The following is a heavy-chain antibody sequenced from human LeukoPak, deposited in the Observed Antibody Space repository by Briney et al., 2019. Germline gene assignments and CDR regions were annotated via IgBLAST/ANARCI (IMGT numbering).Heavy chain of an antibody. V-gene: IGHV5-51*01. CDR3: ARSSSYTHDAFDI. Sequence: GESLKISCKGSGYSFTSYWIGWVRQMPGKGLEWMGIIYPGGSDTRYSPSFQGQVTISADKSISTAYLQWSSLKASDTAMYYCARSSSYTHDAFDIWGQGTMVTVSS. D-gene: IGHD5-18*01. CDR2: IYPGGSDT. CDR1: GYSFTSYW. J-gene: IGHJ3*02.